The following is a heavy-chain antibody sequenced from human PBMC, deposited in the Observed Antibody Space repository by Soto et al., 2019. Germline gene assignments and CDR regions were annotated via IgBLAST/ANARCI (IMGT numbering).Heavy chain of an antibody. CDR1: GFTFSSYA. J-gene: IGHJ5*02. Sequence: EVQLLESGGGLVQPGGSLRLSCAASGFTFSSYAMSWVRQAPGKGLEWVSAISGSGGSTYYADSVKGRFTISRDNSKNPLYLQMNSRSAEDTAVYYCAKGGEGRGAAAGPWGQGTLVTVSS. V-gene: IGHV3-23*01. CDR3: AKGGEGRGAAAGP. CDR2: ISGSGGST. D-gene: IGHD6-13*01.